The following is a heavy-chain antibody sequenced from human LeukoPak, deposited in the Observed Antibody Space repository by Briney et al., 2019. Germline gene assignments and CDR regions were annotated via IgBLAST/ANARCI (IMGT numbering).Heavy chain of an antibody. J-gene: IGHJ4*02. CDR1: GFTFSSYG. D-gene: IGHD3-3*01. CDR3: ANDPQGGYNFWSGYCPTFDS. V-gene: IGHV3-23*01. CDR2: ISGSVDST. Sequence: GGSLRLSCAASGFTFSSYGMSWVRQAPGKGLEWVSVISGSVDSTYYADCVKGRFTISRDNSKRMLYPQMNSLTAGDTGVYYCANDPQGGYNFWSGYCPTFDSWGQGTLVPVSS.